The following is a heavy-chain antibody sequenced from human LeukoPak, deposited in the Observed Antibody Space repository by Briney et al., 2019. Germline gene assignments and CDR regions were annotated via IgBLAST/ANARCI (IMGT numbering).Heavy chain of an antibody. D-gene: IGHD2-15*01. J-gene: IGHJ4*02. CDR3: ARQGWSKDFNY. CDR2: IYYSGST. V-gene: IGHV4-39*01. Sequence: SETLSLTCTVSGGSISSSSYFWGWIRQPPGKGLEWIGSIYYSGSTYYNPSLKSRVTIAVDTTKNQFSLKLSSVTAADTAVYYCARQGWSKDFNYWGQGTLVTASS. CDR1: GGSISSSSYF.